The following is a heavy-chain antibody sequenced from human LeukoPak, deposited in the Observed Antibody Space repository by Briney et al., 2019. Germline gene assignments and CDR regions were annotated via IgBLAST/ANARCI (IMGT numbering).Heavy chain of an antibody. Sequence: GGSLRLSCAASGFTFSSYAMSWVRQAPGKGLEWVSGISGSGGSTYYADSVKGRFTISRDNSENTLYLQMNSLRAEDTAVYYCARRAGAYSHPYDYWGQGTLVTVSS. J-gene: IGHJ4*02. V-gene: IGHV3-23*01. CDR1: GFTFSSYA. CDR2: ISGSGGST. D-gene: IGHD4/OR15-4a*01. CDR3: ARRAGAYSHPYDY.